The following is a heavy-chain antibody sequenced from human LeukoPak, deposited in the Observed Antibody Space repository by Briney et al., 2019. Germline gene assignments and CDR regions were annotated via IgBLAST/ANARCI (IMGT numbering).Heavy chain of an antibody. J-gene: IGHJ6*02. Sequence: SETLSLTCAVYGGSFSGYYWSWIRQPPGKGLEWIGETNHSGSTNYNPSLKSRVTISEDTSKNQFSLKLSSVTAADTAVYYCARGAVWQLVRFYYGMDVWGQGTTVTVSS. D-gene: IGHD6-13*01. V-gene: IGHV4-34*01. CDR1: GGSFSGYY. CDR2: TNHSGST. CDR3: ARGAVWQLVRFYYGMDV.